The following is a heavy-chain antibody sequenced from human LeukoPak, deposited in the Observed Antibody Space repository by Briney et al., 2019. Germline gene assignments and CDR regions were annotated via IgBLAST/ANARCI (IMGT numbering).Heavy chain of an antibody. CDR3: ARDRSVGELTTESPSFDY. V-gene: IGHV4-4*07. CDR2: IYGSGSA. D-gene: IGHD3-16*01. CDR1: GGAISGYY. Sequence: SETLSLTCTVFGGAISGYYWGWIRQPAGKGLEWVGRIYGSGSATYNPSLKSRVTMSVDTSKNQFSLRLSSVIAADTAFYYCARDRSVGELTTESPSFDYWGQGTLVTVSS. J-gene: IGHJ4*02.